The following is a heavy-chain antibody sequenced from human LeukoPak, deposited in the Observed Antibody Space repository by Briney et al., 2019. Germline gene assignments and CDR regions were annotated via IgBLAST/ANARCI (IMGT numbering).Heavy chain of an antibody. Sequence: ASVKVSCKTSGYTFTSYGINWVRQAPGQGLEWLGWMNPHSGNTDYVQKFQGRVAMTRNTSISTAYMELNSLRSEDTAMYYCARGDSGFSIDYWGQGSLVIVSS. J-gene: IGHJ4*02. CDR1: GYTFTSYG. CDR3: ARGDSGFSIDY. D-gene: IGHD6-13*01. CDR2: MNPHSGNT. V-gene: IGHV1-8*01.